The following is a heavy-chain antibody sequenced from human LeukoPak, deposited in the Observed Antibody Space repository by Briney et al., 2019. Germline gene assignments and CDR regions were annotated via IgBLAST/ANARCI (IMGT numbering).Heavy chain of an antibody. V-gene: IGHV5-51*01. D-gene: IGHD2-2*01. Sequence: GESLKISCKGSGYSFTSYWIGWVRQMPGKGLEWMGIIYPGDSDTRYSPSFQGQVTISADKSISTAYLQWSSLKASDTAMYYCARHFLYGYQLPYFDYWGQGTLVTVSS. J-gene: IGHJ4*02. CDR1: GYSFTSYW. CDR3: ARHFLYGYQLPYFDY. CDR2: IYPGDSDT.